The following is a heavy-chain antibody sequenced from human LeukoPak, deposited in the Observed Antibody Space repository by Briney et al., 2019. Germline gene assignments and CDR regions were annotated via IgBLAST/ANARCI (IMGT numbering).Heavy chain of an antibody. V-gene: IGHV1-69*13. D-gene: IGHD2-2*01. CDR3: ARGQFYLSQNQLPYTFGAFDI. Sequence: GASVKVSCKASGYTFISYAISWVRQAPGQGLEWMGGIIPIFGTANYAQKFQGRVTITADESTSTAYMELSSLRSEDTAVYYCARGQFYLSQNQLPYTFGAFDIWGQGTMVTVSS. CDR2: IIPIFGTA. J-gene: IGHJ3*02. CDR1: GYTFISYA.